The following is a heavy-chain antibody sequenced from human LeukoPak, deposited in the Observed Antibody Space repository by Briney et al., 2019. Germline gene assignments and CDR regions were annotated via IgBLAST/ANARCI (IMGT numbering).Heavy chain of an antibody. D-gene: IGHD2-21*02. CDR2: IHSTGSS. Sequence: SETLSLTCSVAGGSISGYYWGCFRQAAGKGLEWIGRIHSTGSSNYNPSLKSRLTMSIDTSRNQFSLKLSSMTAADTAIYYYAREHPTAIATDYWGQGTLVTVSS. CDR1: GGSISGYY. CDR3: AREHPTAIATDY. J-gene: IGHJ4*02. V-gene: IGHV4-4*07.